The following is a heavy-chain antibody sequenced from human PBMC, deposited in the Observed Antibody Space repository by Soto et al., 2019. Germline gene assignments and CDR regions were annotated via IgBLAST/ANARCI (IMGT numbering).Heavy chain of an antibody. J-gene: IGHJ4*02. CDR3: ARSQYSSSWYPFDY. D-gene: IGHD6-13*01. CDR2: IYYDGSNK. V-gene: IGHV3-33*01. CDR1: GFTFSSYG. Sequence: QVQLVESGGGVVQPGRSLGLSCAASGFTFSSYGMHWVRQAPGKGLEWVAVIYYDGSNKYYADSVKGRFTISRDNSKNTLYLQMNSLRAEETAVYYCARSQYSSSWYPFDYWGQGTLVTVSS.